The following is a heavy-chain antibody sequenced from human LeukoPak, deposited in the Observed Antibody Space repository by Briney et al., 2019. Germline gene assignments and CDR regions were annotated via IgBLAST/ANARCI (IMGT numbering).Heavy chain of an antibody. Sequence: SETLSLTCAVYGGSFSSYYWSWIRQPPGKGLEWIGYIYYSGSTNYNPSLKSRVTISVDTSKNQFSLKLSSVTAADTAVYYCARQFSSSYDDYYFDYWGQGTLVTVSS. CDR2: IYYSGST. D-gene: IGHD4-17*01. CDR1: GGSFSSYY. V-gene: IGHV4-59*08. CDR3: ARQFSSSYDDYYFDY. J-gene: IGHJ4*02.